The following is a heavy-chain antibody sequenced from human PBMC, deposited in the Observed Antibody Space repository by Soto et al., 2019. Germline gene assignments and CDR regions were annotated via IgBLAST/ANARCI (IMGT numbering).Heavy chain of an antibody. Sequence: GESRKISRRGSGDSCADYWSGWVRPLPGKGLEWMGIIYPGTSNTLYSPSFQGQVTISVDKSITTAFLQWSSLKASDTAMYYCARGVDGHTWSLYWGQGTLVT. CDR1: GDSCADYW. J-gene: IGHJ4*02. CDR2: IYPGTSNT. V-gene: IGHV5-51*01. CDR3: ARGVDGHTWSLY. D-gene: IGHD3-3*01.